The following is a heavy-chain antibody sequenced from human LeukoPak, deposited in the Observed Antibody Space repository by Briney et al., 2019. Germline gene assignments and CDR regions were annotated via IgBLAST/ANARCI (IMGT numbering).Heavy chain of an antibody. CDR3: GMSGDRVPLQDDVFHV. D-gene: IGHD1-26*01. CDR2: IYPGDSGP. V-gene: IGHV5-51*01. Sequence: GESLKISCKVSGYSFTSYCIGWVRQMPGKGLEWMGIIYPGDSGPTYSPSFQGQVTISVDKSINTAYLQWSSLQASDTAMYYWGMSGDRVPLQDDVFHVWGQGTMVTVST. CDR1: GYSFTSYC. J-gene: IGHJ3*01.